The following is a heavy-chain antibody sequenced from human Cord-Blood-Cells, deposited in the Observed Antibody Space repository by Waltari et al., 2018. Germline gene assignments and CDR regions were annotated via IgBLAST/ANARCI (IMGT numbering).Heavy chain of an antibody. V-gene: IGHV4-34*01. D-gene: IGHD3-3*01. J-gene: IGHJ3*02. Sequence: QVQLQQWGAGLLKPSETLSLTCAVYGGYFSGYYWSWTRQPPGKGLAWIGEINHSGSTNYNPSLKSRVTISVDTSKNQFSLKLSSVTAADTAVYYCARGTGVDFWSGYYAFDIWGQGTMVTVSS. CDR2: INHSGST. CDR1: GGYFSGYY. CDR3: ARGTGVDFWSGYYAFDI.